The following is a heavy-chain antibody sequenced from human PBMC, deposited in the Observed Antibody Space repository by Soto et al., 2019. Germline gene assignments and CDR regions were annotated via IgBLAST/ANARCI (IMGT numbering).Heavy chain of an antibody. D-gene: IGHD1-1*01. CDR1: GVSLNTADTW. CDR3: VRSRQMESGNDYGLDV. Sequence: QVQLQESGSGLVKPSQSLSLTCTVSGVSLNTADTWWSWIRQSPGKGLEFIGYYHSGGSTYYDASFRGRVIISADTSNSQFSLKLSSVTVADTAVYFCVRSRQMESGNDYGLDVWARGPRSPSP. J-gene: IGHJ6*02. V-gene: IGHV4-30-4*01. CDR2: YHSGGST.